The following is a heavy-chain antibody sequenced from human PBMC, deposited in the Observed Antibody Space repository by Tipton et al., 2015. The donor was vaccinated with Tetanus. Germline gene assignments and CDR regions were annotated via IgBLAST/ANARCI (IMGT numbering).Heavy chain of an antibody. V-gene: IGHV3-30*18. D-gene: IGHD6-19*01. J-gene: IGHJ4*02. CDR3: AKGTGYSSGWYEGGPGD. Sequence: SLRLSCAASGFTFSSYGMHWVRQAPGKGLEWVAVISYDGSNKYYADSVKGRFTISRDNSKNTLYLQMNSLRAEDTAVYYCAKGTGYSSGWYEGGPGDWGQGTLVTVSS. CDR1: GFTFSSYG. CDR2: ISYDGSNK.